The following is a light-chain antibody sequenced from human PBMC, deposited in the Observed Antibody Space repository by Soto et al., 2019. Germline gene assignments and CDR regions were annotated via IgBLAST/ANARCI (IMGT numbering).Light chain of an antibody. J-gene: IGKJ2*04. Sequence: DIVLTQSPATLSLSPGGRATLSCRASQRVSTYLAWYQQKPGQAPRLLIYGASNRATGIPARFSGSGSRTDFTLTISSLEPEDFAVYYGQQRDNLCNFGQVT. CDR3: QQRDNLCN. CDR1: QRVSTY. CDR2: GAS. V-gene: IGKV3-11*01.